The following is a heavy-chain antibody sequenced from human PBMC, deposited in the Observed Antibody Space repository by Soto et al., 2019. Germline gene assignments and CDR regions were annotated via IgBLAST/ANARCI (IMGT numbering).Heavy chain of an antibody. V-gene: IGHV3-48*03. J-gene: IGHJ4*02. D-gene: IGHD4-17*01. Sequence: GSLRLSCAASGFTFSSYEMNWVRQAPGKGLEWVSYISSSGSTIYYADSVKGRFTISRDNAKNSLYLQMNSLRAEDTAVYYCAREVRYGDLDYWGQGTLVTVSS. CDR1: GFTFSSYE. CDR3: AREVRYGDLDY. CDR2: ISSSGSTI.